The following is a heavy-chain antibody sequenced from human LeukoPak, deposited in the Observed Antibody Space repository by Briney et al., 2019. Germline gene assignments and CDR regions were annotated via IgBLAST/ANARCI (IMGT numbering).Heavy chain of an antibody. CDR1: GFTFDDYG. V-gene: IGHV3-20*04. J-gene: IGHJ4*02. CDR2: INWNGGST. D-gene: IGHD1-26*01. CDR3: ARSESSGSPD. Sequence: PGGSLRLSCAASGFTFDDYGMSWVRQAPGKGLEWVSGINWNGGSTGYADSVKGRFTISREKAKNSLYLQMNSLRDEDTALYYCARSESSGSPDWGQGTLVTVSS.